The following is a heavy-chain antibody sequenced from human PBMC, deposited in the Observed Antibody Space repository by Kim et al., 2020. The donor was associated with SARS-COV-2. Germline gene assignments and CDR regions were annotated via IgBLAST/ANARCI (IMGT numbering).Heavy chain of an antibody. CDR3: AGDVVGNYYGSGSYYDFDY. CDR2: IWYDGSNK. Sequence: GGSLRLSCAASGFTFSSYGMHWVRQAPGKGLEWVAVIWYDGSNKYYADSVKGRFTISRDNSKNTLYLQMNSLRAEDMAVYYCAGDVVGNYYGSGSYYDFDYWGQGTLVTVSS. CDR1: GFTFSSYG. J-gene: IGHJ4*02. V-gene: IGHV3-33*01. D-gene: IGHD3-10*01.